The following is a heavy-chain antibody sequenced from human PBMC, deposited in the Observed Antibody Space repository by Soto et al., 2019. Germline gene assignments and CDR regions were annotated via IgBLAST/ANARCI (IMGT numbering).Heavy chain of an antibody. V-gene: IGHV4-30-4*08. D-gene: IGHD2-8*01. CDR1: GGSLSSGDSY. J-gene: IGHJ4*02. CDR3: AAEDIVQMVYAFDY. Sequence: SETLSLTCTVSGGSLSSGDSYWSWIRQPPGKGLEWIGYIYNSGTTSYNPSLKSRVTISADTSKNQFSLNLSSVTAADTAVYFCAAEDIVQMVYAFDYWGQGILVTVSS. CDR2: IYNSGTT.